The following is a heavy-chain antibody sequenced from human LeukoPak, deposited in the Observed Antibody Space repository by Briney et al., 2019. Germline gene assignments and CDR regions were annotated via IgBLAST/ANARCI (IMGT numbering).Heavy chain of an antibody. CDR3: AKVLGVVGATGGSDY. J-gene: IGHJ4*02. D-gene: IGHD1-26*01. V-gene: IGHV3-74*01. CDR1: GFTFSAYW. Sequence: PGGSLRLSCAASGFTFSAYWMHWVRHAPGKGLVWVSRINDDETVTNYADSVKGRFTISRDNSKNTLYLQMNSLRAEDTAVYYCAKVLGVVGATGGSDYWGQGTLVTVSS. CDR2: INDDETVT.